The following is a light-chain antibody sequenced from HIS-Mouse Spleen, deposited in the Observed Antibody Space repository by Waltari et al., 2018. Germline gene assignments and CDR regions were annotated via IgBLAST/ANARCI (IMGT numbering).Light chain of an antibody. CDR2: RNN. V-gene: IGLV1-47*01. CDR3: AAWDDSLSGPV. Sequence: QSVLTQPPSASGTPGQRVTISCSGSSSNIGSNYVYWYQQLPGTAPKLLIDRNNQRPSGVPYRCSGSKSGTSAALAISGLRSEDEADYYCAAWDDSLSGPVFGGGTKLTVL. CDR1: SSNIGSNY. J-gene: IGLJ3*02.